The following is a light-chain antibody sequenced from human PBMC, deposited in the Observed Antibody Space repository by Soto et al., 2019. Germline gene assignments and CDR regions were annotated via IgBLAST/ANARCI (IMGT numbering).Light chain of an antibody. J-gene: IGLJ7*01. V-gene: IGLV2-11*01. Sequence: QSALTQPRSVSGSPGQSVTISCTGTSGDVGRYSFVSWYQQHPGKAPKLILYDIYKRPSGVPDRFSGSKSGNMASLTISGLQAEDETDYYCCSHAGSSVVFGTGTQLTVL. CDR1: SGDVGRYSF. CDR2: DIY. CDR3: CSHAGSSVV.